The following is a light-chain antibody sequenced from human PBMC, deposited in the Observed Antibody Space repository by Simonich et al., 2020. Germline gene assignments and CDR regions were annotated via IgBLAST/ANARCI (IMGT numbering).Light chain of an antibody. CDR2: YDC. J-gene: IGLJ2*01. CDR3: QLWDSSSDHVV. Sequence: SYVLPQPPSVSVAPGKTSRVTCAENNIGSKSLHLYQQTPGQAPVLCVYYDCYRPYGIAERCSGSNAGNTATLTISRVEAGDEADYYCQLWDSSSDHVVFGGGTKLTVL. V-gene: IGLV3-21*04. CDR1: NIGSKS.